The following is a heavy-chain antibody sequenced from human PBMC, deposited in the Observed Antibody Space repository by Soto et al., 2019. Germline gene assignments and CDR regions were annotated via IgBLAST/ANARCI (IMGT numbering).Heavy chain of an antibody. CDR1: GYTFTNYG. CDR3: ARGSRAVAGTNFDY. J-gene: IGHJ4*02. D-gene: IGHD6-19*01. V-gene: IGHV1-18*01. Sequence: ASVKVSCKASGYTFTNYGITWVRQAPGQGLEWMGWISGNNGNTNYAQKVQDRVTMTTDTSTXXXXXXXXXXXXXXXAVYYCARGSRAVAGTNFDYWGQGTLVTVSS. CDR2: ISGNNGNT.